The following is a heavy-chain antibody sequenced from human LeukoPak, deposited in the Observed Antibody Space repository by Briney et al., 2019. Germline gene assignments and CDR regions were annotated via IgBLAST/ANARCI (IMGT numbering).Heavy chain of an antibody. J-gene: IGHJ4*02. CDR3: AKGEIYYDVLTGNYS. CDR2: LSDISNYT. V-gene: IGHV3-23*01. CDR1: GFTFSNYA. D-gene: IGHD3-9*01. Sequence: GGSLRLSCVVSGFTFSNYALSWVRHAPGKGLEWVSTLSDISNYTYYADSVKGRFTISRDKSKNTLYLQVNSLRAEDTAVYYCAKGEIYYDVLTGNYSWGQGTLVTVSS.